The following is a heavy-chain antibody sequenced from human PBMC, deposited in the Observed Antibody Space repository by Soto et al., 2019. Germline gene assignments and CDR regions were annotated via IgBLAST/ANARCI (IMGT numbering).Heavy chain of an antibody. Sequence: ASVKVSCKASGYTFTSYVLHWVRQAPGQRLEWMGWIHAGNGNTKYSQTFQGRVTITRDTSASTAYMELSSLRSEDTAVYYCARTLLDVVAAGSGLSFEYWGQGTLVTVSS. CDR3: ARTLLDVVAAGSGLSFEY. D-gene: IGHD6-13*01. V-gene: IGHV1-3*01. J-gene: IGHJ4*02. CDR2: IHAGNGNT. CDR1: GYTFTSYV.